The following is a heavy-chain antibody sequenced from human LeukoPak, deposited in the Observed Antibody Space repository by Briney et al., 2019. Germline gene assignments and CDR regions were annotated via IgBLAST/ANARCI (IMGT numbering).Heavy chain of an antibody. CDR3: AKPKSGGLAVTADWFHP. CDR2: INANSGTT. D-gene: IGHD6-19*01. CDR1: GFAFSVYA. J-gene: IGHJ5*01. V-gene: IGHV3-23*01. Sequence: PGGSLRLSCAASGFAFSVYAMSWLRQPPGKGLEWVSTINANSGTTSYAASVRGRFTISRDNSKNTLYLQLNTLRADDTATYYCAKPKSGGLAVTADWFHPWGQGTLVVVSS.